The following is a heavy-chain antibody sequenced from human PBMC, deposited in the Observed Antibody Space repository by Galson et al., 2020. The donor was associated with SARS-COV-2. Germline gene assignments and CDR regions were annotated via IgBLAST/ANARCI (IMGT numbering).Heavy chain of an antibody. J-gene: IGHJ6*03. V-gene: IGHV3-13*01. CDR1: GFTFSSYD. CDR3: ARGVVTHYYYYMDV. D-gene: IGHD3-22*01. Sequence: GESLKISCAASGFTFSSYDMHWVRQATGKGLEWVSAIGTAGDTYYPGSVKGRFTISRENAKNSLYLQMNSLRAGDTAVYYCARGVVTHYYYYMDVWGKGTTVTVSS. CDR2: IGTAGDT.